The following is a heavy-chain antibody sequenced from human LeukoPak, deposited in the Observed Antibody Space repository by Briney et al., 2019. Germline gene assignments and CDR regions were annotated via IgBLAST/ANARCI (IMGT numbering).Heavy chain of an antibody. CDR3: ARGATAWVHFDY. CDR1: GGSISSSY. CDR2: VYYSGTT. D-gene: IGHD1-26*01. Sequence: SETLSLTCTVSGGSISSSYRSWIRQPPGKGLEWIGYVYYSGTTSYNPSLRGRVTMSLDTSKNQFSLKLSSVTAADTAVYYCARGATAWVHFDYWGQGTLVTVSS. J-gene: IGHJ4*02. V-gene: IGHV4-59*01.